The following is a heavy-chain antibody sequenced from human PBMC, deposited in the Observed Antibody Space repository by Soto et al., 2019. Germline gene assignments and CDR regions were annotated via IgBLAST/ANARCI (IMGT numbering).Heavy chain of an antibody. CDR3: ARVKKLPRWNGGGSSYFDY. CDR1: GFTFSSYG. J-gene: IGHJ4*02. CDR2: IWYDGSNK. V-gene: IGHV3-33*01. D-gene: IGHD6-6*01. Sequence: GGSLRLSCAASGFTFSSYGMHWVRQAPGKGLEWVAVIWYDGSNKYYADSVKGRFTISRDNSKNTLYLQMNSLRAEDTAVYYCARVKKLPRWNGGGSSYFDYWGQGTLVTVSS.